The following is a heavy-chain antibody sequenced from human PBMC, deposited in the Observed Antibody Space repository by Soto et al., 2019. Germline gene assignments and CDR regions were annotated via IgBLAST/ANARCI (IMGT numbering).Heavy chain of an antibody. CDR3: ARRKRSKLVIPPYYYYYMDV. V-gene: IGHV4-59*08. CDR2: IYYSGST. D-gene: IGHD3-9*01. Sequence: PSETLSLTCTVSGGSISSYYWSWIRQPPGKGLEWIGYIYYSGSTNYNPSLKSRVTISVDTSKNQFSLKLSSVTAADTAVYYCARRKRSKLVIPPYYYYYMDVWGKGTTVTVSS. J-gene: IGHJ6*03. CDR1: GGSISSYY.